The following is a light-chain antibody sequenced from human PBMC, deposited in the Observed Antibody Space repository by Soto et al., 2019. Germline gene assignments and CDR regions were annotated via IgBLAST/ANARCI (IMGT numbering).Light chain of an antibody. CDR1: SSDVDAYNF. V-gene: IGLV2-14*01. Sequence: QSALTQPASVSGSPGQSITISCTGASSDVDAYNFVSWYQQHPGKAPKLLIYGVSYRPSEVSFRFSGSKSGNTASLTISGLQSEDEAHYYCATWDDSLDVHVFGTGTKLTVL. CDR2: GVS. J-gene: IGLJ1*01. CDR3: ATWDDSLDVHV.